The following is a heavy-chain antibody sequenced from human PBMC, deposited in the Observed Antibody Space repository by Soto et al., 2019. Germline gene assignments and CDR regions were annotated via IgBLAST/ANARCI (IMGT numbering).Heavy chain of an antibody. D-gene: IGHD4-17*01. Sequence: RRLSCAASGFTFSSYSMNWVRQAPGKGLEWVSSISSSSSYKYYADSMKGRFTISRDNAKNSLYLQMNSLRAEDTAVYYCARGRDDYGAPDAFDIWGQGTMVTVSS. CDR3: ARGRDDYGAPDAFDI. J-gene: IGHJ3*02. V-gene: IGHV3-21*01. CDR2: ISSSSSYK. CDR1: GFTFSSYS.